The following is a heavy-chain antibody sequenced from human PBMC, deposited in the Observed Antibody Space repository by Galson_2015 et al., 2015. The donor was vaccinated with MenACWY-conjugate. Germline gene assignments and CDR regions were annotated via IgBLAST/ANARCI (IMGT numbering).Heavy chain of an antibody. V-gene: IGHV3-74*01. Sequence: SLRLSCAASGFTFSSYWMHWVRQAPGKGLVWVSLINSDGSSTSYADSVKGRFTISRDNAKNTLYLQMNSLRAEDTAVYYCAVYCSSTRCYGAPGGYCGQATLVTVSS. CDR1: GFTFSSYW. CDR2: INSDGSST. CDR3: AVYCSSTRCYGAPGGY. J-gene: IGHJ4*02. D-gene: IGHD2-2*01.